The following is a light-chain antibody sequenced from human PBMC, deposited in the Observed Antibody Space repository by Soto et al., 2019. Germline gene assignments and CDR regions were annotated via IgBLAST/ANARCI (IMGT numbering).Light chain of an antibody. Sequence: DIQMTQSPSSLSASVGDRVTITCRASETINKNLNWYQQKPGQAPNLPIYSASDFQSGVPSRFSGSGSGTEFTLTISGLQPEDFATYYCQQSFRTPYTFGQGTDLEI. CDR2: SAS. V-gene: IGKV1-39*01. CDR1: ETINKN. J-gene: IGKJ2*01. CDR3: QQSFRTPYT.